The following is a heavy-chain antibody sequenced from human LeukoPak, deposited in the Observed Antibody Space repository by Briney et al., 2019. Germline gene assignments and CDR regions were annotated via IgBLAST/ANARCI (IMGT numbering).Heavy chain of an antibody. Sequence: SETLSLTCTVSGGSISSGDYYWGWIRQPPGKGLEWIGYIYYSGSTSYNPSLKSRITISVDTSKNQFSLKLSSVTAADTAVYYCAGGPAAWATIVVVPAWGQGTLVTVSS. D-gene: IGHD2-2*01. V-gene: IGHV4-30-4*08. CDR2: IYYSGST. CDR1: GGSISSGDYY. CDR3: AGGPAAWATIVVVPA. J-gene: IGHJ5*02.